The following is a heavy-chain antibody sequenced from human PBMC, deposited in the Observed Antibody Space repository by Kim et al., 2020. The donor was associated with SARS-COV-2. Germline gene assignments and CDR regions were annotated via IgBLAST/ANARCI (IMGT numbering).Heavy chain of an antibody. CDR2: IRSKTDGGTT. V-gene: IGHV3-15*01. Sequence: GGSLRLSCAASGFTFSNAWMSWVRQAPGKGLEWVGRIRSKTDGGTTDYAAPVKGRFTISRDDSKNTLYLQMNSLKTEDTAVYYCTTEDDSSGYYYGLLYGMVVWGQGTTVTVSS. J-gene: IGHJ6*02. D-gene: IGHD3-22*01. CDR3: TTEDDSSGYYYGLLYGMVV. CDR1: GFTFSNAW.